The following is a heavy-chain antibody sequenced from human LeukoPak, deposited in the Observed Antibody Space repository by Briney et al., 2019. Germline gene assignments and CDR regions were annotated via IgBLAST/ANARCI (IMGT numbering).Heavy chain of an antibody. J-gene: IGHJ4*02. CDR1: GFTVSSNY. D-gene: IGHD3-3*01. Sequence: GGSLRLSCAASGFTVSSNYMSWVRQAPGKGLEWVSVIYSGGSTYYADSVKGRFTISRDNSKNTLYLRMNSLRAEDTAVYYCARAAPIFGVVRAFDYWGQGTLVTVSS. CDR3: ARAAPIFGVVRAFDY. V-gene: IGHV3-66*02. CDR2: IYSGGST.